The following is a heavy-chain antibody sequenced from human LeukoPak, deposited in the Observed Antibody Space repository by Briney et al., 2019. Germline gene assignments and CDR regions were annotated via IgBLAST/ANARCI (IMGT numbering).Heavy chain of an antibody. Sequence: GRSLRLSCAASGFTFDDYAMHWVRQAPGKGLEWVSGISWNSGSIGYADSVKGRFTISRDNAKNSLYLQVNSLRAEDTALYYCAKDIRSSGYYSPFDHWGQGTLVTVSS. CDR3: AKDIRSSGYYSPFDH. V-gene: IGHV3-9*01. CDR2: ISWNSGSI. D-gene: IGHD3-22*01. J-gene: IGHJ4*02. CDR1: GFTFDDYA.